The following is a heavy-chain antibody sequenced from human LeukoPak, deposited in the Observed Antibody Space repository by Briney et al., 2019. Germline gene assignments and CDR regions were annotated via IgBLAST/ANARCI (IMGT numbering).Heavy chain of an antibody. J-gene: IGHJ4*02. Sequence: GGSLRLSCAVSGFTFSNYLMGWVRQAPGKGPEWVASIKPDGSEKYYVDSVKGRFTISRDNAENSLSLQMNSLRAEDTAVYYCARVFTVATDYFDYWGQGTLVTVSS. D-gene: IGHD4-17*01. V-gene: IGHV3-7*01. CDR2: IKPDGSEK. CDR3: ARVFTVATDYFDY. CDR1: GFTFSNYL.